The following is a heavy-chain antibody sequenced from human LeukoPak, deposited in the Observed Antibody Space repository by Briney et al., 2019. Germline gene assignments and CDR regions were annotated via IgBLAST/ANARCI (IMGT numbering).Heavy chain of an antibody. CDR2: ISAYNGNP. V-gene: IGHV1-18*01. CDR1: GYTFTSYG. Sequence: ASVKVSCKASGYTFTSYGFSWVRQAPGQGLEWMGWISAYNGNPNYAQKFQGRVTLTTDTATSTAYMELRSLRSDDTAIYYCARDVILVPATKRRFDYWGQGTLVTVS. CDR3: ARDVILVPATKRRFDY. J-gene: IGHJ4*02. D-gene: IGHD2-2*01.